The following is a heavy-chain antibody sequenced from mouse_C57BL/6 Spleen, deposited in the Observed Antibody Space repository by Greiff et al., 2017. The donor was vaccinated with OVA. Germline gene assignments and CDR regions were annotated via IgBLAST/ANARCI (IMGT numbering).Heavy chain of an antibody. J-gene: IGHJ3*01. CDR1: GYTFTDYE. V-gene: IGHV1-15*01. D-gene: IGHD2-12*01. CDR3: GVVPRFAY. CDR2: IDPETGGT. Sequence: VQLQQSGAELVRPGASVTLSCKASGYTFTDYEMHWVKQTPVHGLEWIGAIDPETGGTAYNQKFKGKAILTADKSSSTAYMELRSLTSEDSAVYYCGVVPRFAYWGQGTLVTVSA.